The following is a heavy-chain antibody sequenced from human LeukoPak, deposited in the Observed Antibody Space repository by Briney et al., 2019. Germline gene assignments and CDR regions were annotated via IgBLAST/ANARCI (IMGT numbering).Heavy chain of an antibody. CDR2: INHSGST. D-gene: IGHD2-21*01. V-gene: IGHV4-34*01. J-gene: IGHJ4*02. Sequence: SETLSLTCAVYGGSFSGYYWSWIRQPPGKGLEWIGEINHSGSTNYNPSLKSRVTISVNTSKNQFSLKLSSVTAADTAVYYCARDPGRTYSVDYWGQGTLVTVSS. CDR1: GGSFSGYY. CDR3: ARDPGRTYSVDY.